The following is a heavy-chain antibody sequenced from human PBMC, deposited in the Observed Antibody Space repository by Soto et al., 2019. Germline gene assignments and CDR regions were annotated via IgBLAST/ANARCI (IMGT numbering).Heavy chain of an antibody. J-gene: IGHJ6*03. D-gene: IGHD4-17*01. CDR3: AKAGDYDYYYYMDV. Sequence: EVQLVESGGGLVQPGRSLRLSCAASGFTFDDYAMHWVRQAPGKGLEWVSGISWNSGSIGYADSVKGRFTISRDNAKNSLYLQMNGLRAEDTALYYCAKAGDYDYYYYMDVWGKGTTVTVSS. CDR1: GFTFDDYA. V-gene: IGHV3-9*01. CDR2: ISWNSGSI.